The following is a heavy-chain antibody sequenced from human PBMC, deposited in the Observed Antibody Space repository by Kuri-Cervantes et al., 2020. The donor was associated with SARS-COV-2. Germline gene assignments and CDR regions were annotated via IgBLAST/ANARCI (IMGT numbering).Heavy chain of an antibody. Sequence: ASVKVSCKASGYTFTGYYMHWVRQAPGQGLEWMGWINPNSGGTNYAQKFQGRVTMTRDTSISTAYMELSRLRSDDTAVYYCAREGVGAHKGYYMDVWGKGTTGTVSS. V-gene: IGHV1-2*02. J-gene: IGHJ6*03. CDR1: GYTFTGYY. CDR3: AREGVGAHKGYYMDV. CDR2: INPNSGGT. D-gene: IGHD1-26*01.